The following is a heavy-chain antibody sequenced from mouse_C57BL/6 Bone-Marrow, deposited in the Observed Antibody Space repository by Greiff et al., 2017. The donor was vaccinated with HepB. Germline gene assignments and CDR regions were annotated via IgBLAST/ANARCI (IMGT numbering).Heavy chain of an antibody. D-gene: IGHD1-1*01. CDR1: GFTFSSYA. CDR3: ARDWDYYGSSSSY. CDR2: ISDGGSYT. Sequence: EVKLVESGGGLVKPGGSLKLSCAASGFTFSSYAMSWVRQTPEKRLEWVATISDGGSYTYYPDNVKGRFTISRDNAKNNLYLQMSDLKSEDTAMYYCARDWDYYGSSSSYWGQGTLVSDSA. J-gene: IGHJ3*01. V-gene: IGHV5-4*01.